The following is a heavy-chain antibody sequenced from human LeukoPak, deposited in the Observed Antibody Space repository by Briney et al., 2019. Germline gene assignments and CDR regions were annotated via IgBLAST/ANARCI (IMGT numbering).Heavy chain of an antibody. J-gene: IGHJ4*02. CDR2: ISTGSIYK. Sequence: GGSLRLSCAASGFTFSDSYMSWVRQAPGKGLEWVSYISTGSIYKKYADSVEGRFTISRDNAKNSLYLQMNSLRVDDTAVYYCARVSPDSSSWYWTYYFDYWGQGTLVTVSS. CDR1: GFTFSDSY. D-gene: IGHD6-13*01. CDR3: ARVSPDSSSWYWTYYFDY. V-gene: IGHV3-11*06.